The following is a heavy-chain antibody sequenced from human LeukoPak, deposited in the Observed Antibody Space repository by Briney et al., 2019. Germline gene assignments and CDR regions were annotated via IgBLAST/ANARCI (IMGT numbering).Heavy chain of an antibody. CDR3: ARAIAYCGGDCWAFSY. Sequence: SETLSLTCTVSGGSISSGSHYWSWIRQPAGKGLEWIGRIYTSGSTNYNPSLKSRVTISVDTSKNQFSLKLSSVTAADTAVYYCARAIAYCGGDCWAFSYWGQGTLVTVSS. V-gene: IGHV4-61*02. CDR1: GGSISSGSHY. D-gene: IGHD2-21*01. J-gene: IGHJ4*02. CDR2: IYTSGST.